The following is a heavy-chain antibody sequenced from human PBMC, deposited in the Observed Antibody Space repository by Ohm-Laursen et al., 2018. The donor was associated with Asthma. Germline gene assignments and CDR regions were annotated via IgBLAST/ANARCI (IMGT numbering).Heavy chain of an antibody. V-gene: IGHV3-33*01. CDR2: IWYDGTNK. J-gene: IGHJ4*02. CDR3: ARDGSRSGNYPRPHDY. Sequence: SLRLSCTASGFIFTNYGMHWVRQAPGKGLEWVAVIWYDGTNKYYGDSVKGRFTISRDNSKNTVDLQMNSLRVEDTAVYYCARDGSRSGNYPRPHDYWGQGTLVTVSS. CDR1: GFIFTNYG. D-gene: IGHD3-22*01.